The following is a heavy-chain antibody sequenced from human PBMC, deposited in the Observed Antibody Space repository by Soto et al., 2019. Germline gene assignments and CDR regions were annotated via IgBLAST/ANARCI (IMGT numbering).Heavy chain of an antibody. J-gene: IGHJ4*02. V-gene: IGHV1-18*01. Sequence: ASVKVSCKTSGYTFSSYSINWVRQAPGQGLEWMAWISTNSGNTHYAERLQGRVTVTLDKTARTAFMEMWGLTSDDTAVYFCARDQTDSGGYSDSWGQGTLVTVSS. CDR1: GYTFSSYS. CDR3: ARDQTDSGGYSDS. D-gene: IGHD3-22*01. CDR2: ISTNSGNT.